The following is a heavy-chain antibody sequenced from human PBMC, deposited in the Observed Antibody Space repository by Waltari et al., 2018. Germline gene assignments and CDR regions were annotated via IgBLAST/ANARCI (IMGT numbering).Heavy chain of an antibody. CDR3: ARETKYYYDSSGYLGFDY. CDR2: IYHSGST. CDR1: GYSISSGYY. Sequence: QVQLQESGPGLVKPSETLSLTCAVSGYSISSGYYWGWIRQPPGKGLEWIGRIYHSGSTYYNPSLKSRVTISVDTSKNQFSLKLSSVTAADTAVYYCARETKYYYDSSGYLGFDYWGQGTLVTVSS. V-gene: IGHV4-38-2*02. D-gene: IGHD3-22*01. J-gene: IGHJ4*02.